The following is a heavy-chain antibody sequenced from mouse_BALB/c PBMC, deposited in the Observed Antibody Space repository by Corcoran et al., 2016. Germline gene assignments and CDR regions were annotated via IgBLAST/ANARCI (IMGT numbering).Heavy chain of an antibody. Sequence: EVQLQQSGAELVKPGASVKLSCTASGFNIKDTYMHWVKQRPEQGLEWIGRIDPANGNTKYDPKFQGKATITADTASNTAYLQLSSLTSEDTAVYYCDYGSSYFDYWGQGTTLTVSS. V-gene: IGHV14-3*02. CDR2: IDPANGNT. D-gene: IGHD1-1*01. J-gene: IGHJ2*01. CDR3: DYGSSYFDY. CDR1: GFNIKDTY.